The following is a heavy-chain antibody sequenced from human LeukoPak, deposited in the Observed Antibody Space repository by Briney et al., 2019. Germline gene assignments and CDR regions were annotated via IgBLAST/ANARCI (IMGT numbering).Heavy chain of an antibody. V-gene: IGHV3-23*01. D-gene: IGHD2-21*01. J-gene: IGHJ4*02. Sequence: PGGSLRRSCVGSGFTFRSHAMSWVRQAPEKGLEFVSGIYENGGTTYYADSVKGRFSISRDNSKNTLYLQMDSLRGEDTAVYYCAKDFRIGYSAHFDYWGQGALVTVSS. CDR1: GFTFRSHA. CDR2: IYENGGTT. CDR3: AKDFRIGYSAHFDY.